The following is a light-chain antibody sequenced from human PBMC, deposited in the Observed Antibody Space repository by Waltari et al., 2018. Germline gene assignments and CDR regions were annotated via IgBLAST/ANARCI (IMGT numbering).Light chain of an antibody. J-gene: IGKJ5*01. CDR3: QQYDNFPIT. V-gene: IGKV1-33*01. Sequence: DIQMTQSPSSLSASVGDRVSITCLASRDIRNYLNWYQQKPGKAPKLLIYDASNLETGVPSRFSASRSGTNFTFTISRLQPEDIATYYCQQYDNFPITFGQRTRLEIK. CDR1: RDIRNY. CDR2: DAS.